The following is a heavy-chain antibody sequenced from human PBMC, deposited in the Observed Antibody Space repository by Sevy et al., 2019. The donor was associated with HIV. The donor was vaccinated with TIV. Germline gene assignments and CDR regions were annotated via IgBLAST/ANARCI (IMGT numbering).Heavy chain of an antibody. D-gene: IGHD3-22*01. J-gene: IGHJ4*02. CDR3: TITYYYDTSGYYGIDY. CDR1: GFTFSNAW. V-gene: IGHV3-15*01. CDR2: IKSKTEGGAT. Sequence: GGSLRLSCAASGFTFSNAWMSWVRQAPEKGLEWVGRIKSKTEGGATDYVAPVKGRFTISRDDSKNSLYLQMNSLKTEDTAVYYCTITYYYDTSGYYGIDYWGQGTLVTVSS.